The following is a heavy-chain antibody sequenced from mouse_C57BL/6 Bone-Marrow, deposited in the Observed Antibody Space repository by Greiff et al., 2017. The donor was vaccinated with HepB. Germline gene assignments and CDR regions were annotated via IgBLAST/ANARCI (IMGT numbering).Heavy chain of an antibody. J-gene: IGHJ3*01. CDR3: ARDRQGSYDYDIFAY. CDR1: GYSITSGYY. Sequence: EVQRVESGPGLVKPSQSLSLTCSVTGYSITSGYYWNWIRQFPGNKLEWMGYISYDGSNNYNPSLKNRISITRDTSKNQFFLKLNSVTTEDTATYYCARDRQGSYDYDIFAYWGQGTLVTVSA. D-gene: IGHD2-4*01. V-gene: IGHV3-6*01. CDR2: ISYDGSN.